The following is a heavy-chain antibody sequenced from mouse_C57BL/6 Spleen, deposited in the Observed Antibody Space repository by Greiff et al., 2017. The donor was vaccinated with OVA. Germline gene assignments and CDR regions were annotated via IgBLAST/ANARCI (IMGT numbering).Heavy chain of an antibody. CDR3: ARSPGSGGWFDY. CDR2: IYPGSGNT. CDR1: GFTFTSYW. D-gene: IGHD3-2*02. J-gene: IGHJ3*01. V-gene: IGHV1-55*01. Sequence: VQLQQPGAELVKPGASVKMSCTASGFTFTSYWITWVKQRPGQGLEWIGVIYPGSGNTNYNEKFKSKATLTVDTSSSTAYMQLSSLTSEDSAVYYCARSPGSGGWFDYWGQGTLVTVSA.